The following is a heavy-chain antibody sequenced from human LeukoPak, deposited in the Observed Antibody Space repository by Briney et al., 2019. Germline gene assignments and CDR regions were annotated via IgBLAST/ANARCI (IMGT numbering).Heavy chain of an antibody. CDR1: GGSISSHY. V-gene: IGHV4-59*11. D-gene: IGHD3-3*01. J-gene: IGHJ6*03. Sequence: SETLSLTCTVSGGSISSHYWSWIRQPPGKGLEWVGYIYYSGSTNYNPSLKSRVTISVDTSKNQFSLKLSSVTAADTAVYYCARDSIYDFWSGYPYYYYMDVWGKGTTVTVSS. CDR3: ARDSIYDFWSGYPYYYYMDV. CDR2: IYYSGST.